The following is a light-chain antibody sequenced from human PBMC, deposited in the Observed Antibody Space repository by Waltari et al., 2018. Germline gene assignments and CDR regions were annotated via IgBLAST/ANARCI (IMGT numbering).Light chain of an antibody. V-gene: IGKV1-5*03. CDR3: QQYNSYPGT. CDR2: KTS. Sequence: DIQMTQSPSTLSASVGDSVTITCRASQSISDYLAWFQQEPGKAPKLLISKTSSVESGVPSRVSGSGSGTKVTLTISSLRPDDFATYYCQQYNSYPGTFGQGTKVEIK. CDR1: QSISDY. J-gene: IGKJ1*01.